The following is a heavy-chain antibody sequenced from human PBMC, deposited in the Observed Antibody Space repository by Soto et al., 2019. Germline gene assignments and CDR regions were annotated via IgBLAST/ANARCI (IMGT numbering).Heavy chain of an antibody. CDR2: IIPILGIV. Sequence: QVQLVQSGAEVKKPGSSVKVSCKASGGTFSSYTISWVRQAPGQGLEWMGRIIPILGIVNYVQKFQGRVTFTANKSTRTAYMEQGSLSSDDLAVDYAANLPLRRSSGWTDCWGLGTLVNDSS. CDR3: ANLPLRRSSGWTDC. J-gene: IGHJ4*02. D-gene: IGHD6-19*01. V-gene: IGHV1-69*02. CDR1: GGTFSSYT.